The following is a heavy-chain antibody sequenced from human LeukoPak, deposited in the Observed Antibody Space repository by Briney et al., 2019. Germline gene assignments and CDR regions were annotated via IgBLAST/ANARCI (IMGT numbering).Heavy chain of an antibody. Sequence: PGRSLRLSCAASGFTFSSYAMHWVRQAPGKGLEWVAVISYDGSNKYYADSVKGRFTISRDNSKNTLYLQMNSLRAEDTAVYYCATAGYSSNPYYFDYWGQGTLVTVSS. CDR2: ISYDGSNK. CDR1: GFTFSSYA. D-gene: IGHD6-13*01. CDR3: ATAGYSSNPYYFDY. V-gene: IGHV3-30-3*01. J-gene: IGHJ4*02.